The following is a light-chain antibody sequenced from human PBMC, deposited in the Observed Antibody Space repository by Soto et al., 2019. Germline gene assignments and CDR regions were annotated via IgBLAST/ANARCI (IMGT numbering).Light chain of an antibody. V-gene: IGKV3-15*01. CDR1: QSVSSN. Sequence: EIVMTQSPATLSVSPGERATLSCRASQSVSSNLAWYQQKPGQAPRLLIYGASTRATGLPARFSGSGSGTEFTLTISSLTSEDIAVYYCQQFNNWPLTFGGGTKVEIK. J-gene: IGKJ4*01. CDR3: QQFNNWPLT. CDR2: GAS.